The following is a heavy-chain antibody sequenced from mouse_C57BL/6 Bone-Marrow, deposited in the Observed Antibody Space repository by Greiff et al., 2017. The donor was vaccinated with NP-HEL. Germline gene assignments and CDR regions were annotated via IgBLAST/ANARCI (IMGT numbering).Heavy chain of an antibody. CDR1: GYTFTSYW. J-gene: IGHJ4*01. Sequence: QVQLQQPGAELVKPGASVKMSCKASGYTFTSYWITWVKQRPGQGLEWIGDIYPGSGSTNYNEKFKSKATLTVDTSSSTAYMQLSSLTSEDSAVYYCARAYTTKVTTFPGMDYWGQGTSVTVSS. D-gene: IGHD2-2*01. CDR2: IYPGSGST. CDR3: ARAYTTKVTTFPGMDY. V-gene: IGHV1-55*01.